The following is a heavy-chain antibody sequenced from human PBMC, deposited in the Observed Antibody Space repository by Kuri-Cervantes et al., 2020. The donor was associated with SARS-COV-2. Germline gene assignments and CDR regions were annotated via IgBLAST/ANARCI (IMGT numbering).Heavy chain of an antibody. D-gene: IGHD1-26*01. CDR2: VYSTGTT. V-gene: IGHV4-4*07. Sequence: ESLKISCTVSGGSISSYYWSWIRQPPGKGLEWIGRVYSTGTTDYNPSLKSRVTMSVDTSKSQFSLNLTSVTAADTAVYYCARVGARGLDFWGQGTLVTVSS. CDR3: ARVGARGLDF. CDR1: GGSISSYY. J-gene: IGHJ4*02.